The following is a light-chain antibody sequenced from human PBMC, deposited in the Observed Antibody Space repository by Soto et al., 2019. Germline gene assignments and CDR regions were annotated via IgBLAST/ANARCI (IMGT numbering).Light chain of an antibody. CDR1: SSDVGGYNY. J-gene: IGLJ1*01. CDR2: DVS. CDR3: SSYTSSSPYV. V-gene: IGLV2-14*01. Sequence: QSALTEPASVYGSPGQSITISCTGTSSDVGGYNYVSWYQQHPGKAPKLMIYDVSNRPSGVSNRFSGSKSGNTASLTISGLQAEDEAEYYCSSYTSSSPYVFGTGTKVTVL.